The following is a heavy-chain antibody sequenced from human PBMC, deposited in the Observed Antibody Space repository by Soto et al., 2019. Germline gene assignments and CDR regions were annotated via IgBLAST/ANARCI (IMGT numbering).Heavy chain of an antibody. J-gene: IGHJ6*02. CDR1: GGSISSSSYY. CDR3: ARQNRRDYGMDG. CDR2: IYYSEST. V-gene: IGHV4-39*01. Sequence: SETLSLTCTVSGGSISSSSYYWGWIRQPPGKGLEWIGCIYYSESTYYNPSLKSRVTISVDTSKNQFSLKLSSVTAADTAVYYCARQNRRDYGMDGWGQGTTVTVSS.